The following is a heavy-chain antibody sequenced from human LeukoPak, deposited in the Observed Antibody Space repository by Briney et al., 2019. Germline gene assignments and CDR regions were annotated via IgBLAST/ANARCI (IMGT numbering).Heavy chain of an antibody. CDR2: IYSGGST. CDR1: GFTVSSNY. J-gene: IGHJ6*03. V-gene: IGHV3-66*01. D-gene: IGHD3-10*01. CDR3: NYYGSGRDYYYYMDV. Sequence: GGSLRLSCAASGFTVSSNYMSWVRQAPGKGLEWVSVIYSGGSTYYADSVKGRFTISRDNSKNTLYLQMNSLRAEDTAVYYCNYYGSGRDYYYYMDVWGKGTTVTISS.